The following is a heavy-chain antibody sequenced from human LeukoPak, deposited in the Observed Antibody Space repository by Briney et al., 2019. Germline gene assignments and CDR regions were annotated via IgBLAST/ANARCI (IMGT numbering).Heavy chain of an antibody. CDR2: IYYSGST. CDR3: ARDSYEGIAARHGHNWFDP. J-gene: IGHJ5*02. Sequence: PSETLSLTCTVSGGSISSYYWSWIRQPPGKGLEWTGYIYYSGSTNYNPSLKSRVTISVDTSKDQFSLKLSSVTAADTAVYYCARDSYEGIAARHGHNWFDPWGQGTLVTVSS. D-gene: IGHD6-6*01. V-gene: IGHV4-59*01. CDR1: GGSISSYY.